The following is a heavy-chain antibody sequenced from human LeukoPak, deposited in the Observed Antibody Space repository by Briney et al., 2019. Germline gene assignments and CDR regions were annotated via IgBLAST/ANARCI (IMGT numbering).Heavy chain of an antibody. J-gene: IGHJ4*02. CDR1: GFTFSSYS. CDR3: ARDLGFIAVAGRDY. V-gene: IGHV3-48*02. D-gene: IGHD6-19*01. CDR2: ISSSSSTI. Sequence: GGSLRLSSAASGFTFSSYSMNWVRQAPGKGLEWVSYISSSSSTIYYADSVKGRFTISRDNAKNSLYLQMNSLRDEDTAVYYCARDLGFIAVAGRDYWGQGTLVTVSS.